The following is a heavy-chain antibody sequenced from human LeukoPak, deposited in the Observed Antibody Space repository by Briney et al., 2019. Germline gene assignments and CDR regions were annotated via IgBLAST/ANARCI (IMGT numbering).Heavy chain of an antibody. Sequence: PGGSLTLSCAAFGVAVSGYWMNWVRQAPGKGLVWVARINSDGTSTSHADSVKGRFTISRDNAKNTLYLQMNSLRVDDTAVYYCARDPKYGDLDYWGLGTLVTVSS. D-gene: IGHD4-17*01. CDR1: GVAVSGYW. CDR3: ARDPKYGDLDY. V-gene: IGHV3-74*01. CDR2: INSDGTST. J-gene: IGHJ4*02.